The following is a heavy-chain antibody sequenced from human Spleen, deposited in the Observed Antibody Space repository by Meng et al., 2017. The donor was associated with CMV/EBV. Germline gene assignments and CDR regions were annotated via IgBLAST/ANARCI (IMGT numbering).Heavy chain of an antibody. CDR1: GYSLANYY. J-gene: IGHJ1*01. D-gene: IGHD2-2*01. CDR2: INPTGSTT. V-gene: IGHV1-46*01. CDR3: ARESLEFTSSFYFHH. Sequence: GYSLANYYNHWVRQAPGHGLEWMGQINPTGSTTRQAQRFQGRITLTRDTSTGTVFMEMSSLRSEDTAFYYCARESLEFTSSFYFHHWGQGTLVTVSS.